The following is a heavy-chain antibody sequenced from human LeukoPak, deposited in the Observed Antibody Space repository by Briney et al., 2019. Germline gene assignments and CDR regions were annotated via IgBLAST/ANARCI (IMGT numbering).Heavy chain of an antibody. CDR3: AGDIVATIRQGD. Sequence: GGSLRLSCAASGFTVSSYAMHWVRQAPGKGLEWVAVISYDGSNKYYADSVKGRFTISRDNSKNTLYLQMNSLRAEDTAVYYCAGDIVATIRQGDWGQGTLVTVSS. J-gene: IGHJ4*02. D-gene: IGHD5-12*01. CDR2: ISYDGSNK. CDR1: GFTVSSYA. V-gene: IGHV3-30*01.